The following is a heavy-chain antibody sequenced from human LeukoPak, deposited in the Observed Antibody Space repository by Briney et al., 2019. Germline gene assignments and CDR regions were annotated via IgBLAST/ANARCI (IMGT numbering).Heavy chain of an antibody. CDR2: INPNNGDT. CDR3: ASYPRSIPTPPFDY. CDR1: GYTFTGYY. J-gene: IGHJ4*02. D-gene: IGHD2-21*01. V-gene: IGHV1-2*02. Sequence: PVASVKVSCKASGYTFTGYYMHWVRQAPGQGLEWMGWINPNNGDTKYAQSFLGRVTMTRDTSTTTAYMELGSLRSDDTAVYFCASYPRSIPTPPFDYWGQGTLVTVSS.